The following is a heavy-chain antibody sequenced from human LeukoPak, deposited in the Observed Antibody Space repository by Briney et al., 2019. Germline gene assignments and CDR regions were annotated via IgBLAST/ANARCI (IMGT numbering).Heavy chain of an antibody. CDR1: GFTFSGYS. V-gene: IGHV3-23*01. D-gene: IGHD3-10*01. CDR3: AKDIVTMARGDAFDI. Sequence: PGGSLRLSCAASGFTFSGYSMNWVRQAPGKGLEWVSAISGSGGSTYYADSVKGRFTISRDNSKNTLYLQMNSLRAEDTAVYYCAKDIVTMARGDAFDIWGQGTMVTVSS. J-gene: IGHJ3*02. CDR2: ISGSGGST.